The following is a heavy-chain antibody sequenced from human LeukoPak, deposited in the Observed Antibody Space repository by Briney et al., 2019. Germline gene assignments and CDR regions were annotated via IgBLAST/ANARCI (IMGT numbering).Heavy chain of an antibody. Sequence: ASVKVSCKASGYTFTSYGISWVRQAPGQGLEWMGWISAYNGDTNYAQKLQGRVTMTTDTSTSTAYVELRSLRSDDTAVYYCARDRYYDSSGYYQANWFDPWGQGTLVTVSS. D-gene: IGHD3-22*01. J-gene: IGHJ5*02. CDR1: GYTFTSYG. CDR3: ARDRYYDSSGYYQANWFDP. V-gene: IGHV1-18*01. CDR2: ISAYNGDT.